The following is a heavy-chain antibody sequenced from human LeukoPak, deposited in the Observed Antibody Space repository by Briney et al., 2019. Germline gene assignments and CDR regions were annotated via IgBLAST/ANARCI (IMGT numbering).Heavy chain of an antibody. Sequence: PGGSLRLSCAASGFTFSSYSMNWVRQAPGKGLEWVSYISSSSSTIYYADSVKGRFTISRDNAKNSLYLQMNSLRDEDTAVYFCASQYTSSRIFDDWGQGTLVTVSS. CDR2: ISSSSSTI. CDR3: ASQYTSSRIFDD. CDR1: GFTFSSYS. D-gene: IGHD6-13*01. J-gene: IGHJ4*02. V-gene: IGHV3-48*02.